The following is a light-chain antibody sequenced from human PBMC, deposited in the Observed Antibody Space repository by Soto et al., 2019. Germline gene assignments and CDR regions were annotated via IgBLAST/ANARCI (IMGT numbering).Light chain of an antibody. V-gene: IGKV3-20*01. CDR3: QQYGSSAPIT. Sequence: EIVLTQSPGTLSLSPGERATLSFSASQNIRNNNLNWYQQKPGQAPRLLIYGASIRATCIPDRFSGSGSGTDFTLTISRLEPEDFALYYCQQYGSSAPITFGQGTRLEIK. CDR1: QNIRNNN. J-gene: IGKJ5*01. CDR2: GAS.